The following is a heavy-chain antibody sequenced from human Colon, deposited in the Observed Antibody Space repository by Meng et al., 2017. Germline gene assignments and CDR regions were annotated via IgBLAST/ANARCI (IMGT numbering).Heavy chain of an antibody. V-gene: IGHV4-4*02. CDR2: IHHGRGT. CDR3: ARNGFYSLGY. J-gene: IGHJ4*02. Sequence: VHLQEAAPGLVKPSGTLSLTCAVSGDSITYDNWWSWLRQPPGKGLEWIGEIHHGRGTNYNPALRSRVTFSLDKSRNQLSLTLTSVTAADTAVYYCARNGFYSLGYWGPGALVTVSS. D-gene: IGHD3-22*01. CDR1: GDSITYDNW.